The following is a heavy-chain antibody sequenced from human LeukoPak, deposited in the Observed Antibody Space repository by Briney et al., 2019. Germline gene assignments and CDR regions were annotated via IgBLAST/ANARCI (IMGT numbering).Heavy chain of an antibody. J-gene: IGHJ4*02. V-gene: IGHV3-23*01. D-gene: IGHD6-19*01. CDR1: GFTFSNYA. CDR3: AKAPQQWLVGWGYFDY. Sequence: AGGSLILSCAASGFTFSNYAMNWVRQAPGKGLEWVLGTSGSGGTTYYADSVKGRFTISRDNSKNTLYLQLNSLRAEDTAVYYCAKAPQQWLVGWGYFDYWGQGTLVTVSS. CDR2: TSGSGGTT.